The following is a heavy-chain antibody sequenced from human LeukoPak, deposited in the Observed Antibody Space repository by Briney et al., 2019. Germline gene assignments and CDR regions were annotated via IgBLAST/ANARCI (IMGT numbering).Heavy chain of an antibody. CDR1: GFTFSSYW. V-gene: IGHV3-7*01. CDR2: IKQDGSEK. CDR3: AKAVRMMDMAFDY. J-gene: IGHJ4*02. Sequence: GGSLRLSCAASGFTFSSYWMSWVRQAPGKGLEWVANIKQDGSEKYYVDSVKGRFTISRDNAKNSLYLQMNSLRAEDTAVYYCAKAVRMMDMAFDYWGQGTLVTVSS. D-gene: IGHD4-11*01.